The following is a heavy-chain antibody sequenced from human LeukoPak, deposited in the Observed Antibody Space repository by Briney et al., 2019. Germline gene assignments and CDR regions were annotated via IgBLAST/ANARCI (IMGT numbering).Heavy chain of an antibody. CDR1: GFTFRNYW. D-gene: IGHD5-24*01. J-gene: IGHJ4*02. CDR3: VRDGDDYNFDY. V-gene: IGHV3-74*01. CDR2: VKGDGSFT. Sequence: GGSLRLSCVASGFTFRNYWMHWVRQAPGKGLVWVSRVKGDGSFTDYADSVKGRFTISRDNAKNTLYLQMYSLRAEDTAAYYCVRDGDDYNFDYWGQGSLVTVSS.